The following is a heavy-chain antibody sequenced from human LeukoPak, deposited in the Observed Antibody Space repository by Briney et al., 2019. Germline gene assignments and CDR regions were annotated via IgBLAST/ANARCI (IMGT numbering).Heavy chain of an antibody. Sequence: SETLSLTCTVSGGSIGSYYWSWIRQPPGKGLEWIGYIYYSGSTNYNPSLKSRVTISVDTSKNQFSLKLSSVTAADTAVYYCARDEMNGFLDYWGQGTLVPVSS. J-gene: IGHJ4*02. CDR2: IYYSGST. D-gene: IGHD3-3*01. CDR3: ARDEMNGFLDY. CDR1: GGSIGSYY. V-gene: IGHV4-59*01.